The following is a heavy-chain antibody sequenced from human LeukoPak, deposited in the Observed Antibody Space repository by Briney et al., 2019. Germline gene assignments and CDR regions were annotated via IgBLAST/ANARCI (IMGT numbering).Heavy chain of an antibody. D-gene: IGHD2-2*01. J-gene: IGHJ4*02. CDR3: ARSDKCTTCSIDY. CDR1: GYTLTGYY. V-gene: IGHV1-2*02. Sequence: ASVKVSCKACGYTLTGYYLHWVRQAPGQGFEWMGWINPSDGGTNYAPKFQGRVTMTRDTSISTAFMDLSRLTSGDTAVYFCARSDKCTTCSIDYWGQGTLVIVSS. CDR2: INPSDGGT.